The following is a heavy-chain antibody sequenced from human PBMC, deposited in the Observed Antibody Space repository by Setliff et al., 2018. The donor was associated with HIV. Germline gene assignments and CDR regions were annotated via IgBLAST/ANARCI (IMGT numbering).Heavy chain of an antibody. D-gene: IGHD6-19*01. Sequence: GGSLRLSCEGSGFTFNNFAMHWVRQAPGKGLEWVSGISWNSGILGYADSVRGRFTISRDNSKNTLYLQMNSLRAEDTAVYYCARVGNSNGLIQYFQNWGQGTLVTVSS. CDR3: ARVGNSNGLIQYFQN. CDR2: ISWNSGIL. CDR1: GFTFNNFA. V-gene: IGHV3-9*01. J-gene: IGHJ1*01.